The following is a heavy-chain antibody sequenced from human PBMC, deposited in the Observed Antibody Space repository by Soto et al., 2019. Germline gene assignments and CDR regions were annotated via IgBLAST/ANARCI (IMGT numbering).Heavy chain of an antibody. CDR3: AKDHRIAARPDLLWFEP. CDR2: ISGSGGST. V-gene: IGHV3-23*01. Sequence: GGSLRLSCAASGFTFSSYAMSWVRQAPGKGLEWVSAISGSGGSTYYADSVKGRFTISRDNSKNTLYLQMNSLRAEDTAVYYCAKDHRIAARPDLLWFEPWGQGTLVTVSS. J-gene: IGHJ5*02. D-gene: IGHD6-6*01. CDR1: GFTFSSYA.